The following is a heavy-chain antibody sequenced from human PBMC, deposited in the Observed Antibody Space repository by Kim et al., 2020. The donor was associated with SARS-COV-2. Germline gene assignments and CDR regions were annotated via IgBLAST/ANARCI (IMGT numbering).Heavy chain of an antibody. CDR1: GGSISSSSYY. V-gene: IGHV4-39*01. Sequence: SETLSLTCTVSGGSISSSSYYWGWIRQPPGKGLEWIGSIYYSGSTYYNPSLKSRFTISVDTSKNQFSLKLSSVTAADTAVYYCARYYVAGGSGSGGGGLDYWGQGTLVTVSS. CDR3: ARYYVAGGSGSGGGGLDY. D-gene: IGHD3-10*01. CDR2: IYYSGST. J-gene: IGHJ4*02.